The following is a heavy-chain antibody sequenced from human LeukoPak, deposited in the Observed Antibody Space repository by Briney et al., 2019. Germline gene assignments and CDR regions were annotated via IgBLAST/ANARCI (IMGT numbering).Heavy chain of an antibody. J-gene: IGHJ3*02. V-gene: IGHV3-66*01. CDR3: AKGVWFGGEGYDAFDI. D-gene: IGHD3-10*01. CDR1: GFTVSSNY. Sequence: WGSLRLSCAASGFTVSSNYMSWVRQAPGKGLEWVSVIYSGGSTYYADSVKGRFSISRDNSKNTLYLQMNSLRAEDTAVYYCAKGVWFGGEGYDAFDIWGQGTMVTVSS. CDR2: IYSGGST.